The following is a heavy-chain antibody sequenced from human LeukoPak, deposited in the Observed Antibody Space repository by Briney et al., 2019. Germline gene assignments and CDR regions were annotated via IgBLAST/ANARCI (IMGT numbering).Heavy chain of an antibody. J-gene: IGHJ4*02. D-gene: IGHD2-2*01. CDR3: AKDLAAVPAASADY. CDR1: GFTFSSYA. V-gene: IGHV3-23*01. Sequence: PGGSLRLSCAASGFTFSSYAMSWVRQAPGKGLEWVSAISGSGGSTYYADSVKGRFTISRDNSKNTLYLQMNSLRAEDTAVYYCAKDLAAVPAASADYWGQGTLVTVSS. CDR2: ISGSGGST.